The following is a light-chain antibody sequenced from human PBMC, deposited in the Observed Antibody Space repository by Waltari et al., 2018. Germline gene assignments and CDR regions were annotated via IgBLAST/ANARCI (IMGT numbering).Light chain of an antibody. V-gene: IGKV4-1*01. CDR2: WAS. J-gene: IGKJ5*01. CDR3: QQYYTTPIT. Sequence: DIVMTQSPDSLAVSLGDRATINCKYSQSVLYSSNNKNYLACYQQKPGQPPKLLIYWASTRESGVPDRFSGSGSGTDFTLTISSLQAEDVAVYYCQQYYTTPITFGQGTRLEIK. CDR1: QSVLYSSNNKNY.